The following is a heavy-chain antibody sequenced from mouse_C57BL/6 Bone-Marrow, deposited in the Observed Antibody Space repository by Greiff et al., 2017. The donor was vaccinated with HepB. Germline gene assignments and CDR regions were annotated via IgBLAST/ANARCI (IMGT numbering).Heavy chain of an antibody. D-gene: IGHD1-1*01. CDR3: ARIYYGSSYEYYFDY. CDR1: GFTFSSYG. CDR2: ISSGGSYT. J-gene: IGHJ2*01. Sequence: EVQLQESGGDLVKPGGSLKLSCAASGFTFSSYGMSWVRQTPDKRLEWVATISSGGSYTYYPDSVKGRFTISRDNAKNTLYLQMSSLKSEDTAMYYCARIYYGSSYEYYFDYWGQGTTLTVSS. V-gene: IGHV5-6*01.